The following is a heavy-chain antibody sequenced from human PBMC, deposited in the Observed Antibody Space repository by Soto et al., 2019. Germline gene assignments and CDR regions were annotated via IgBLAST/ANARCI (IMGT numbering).Heavy chain of an antibody. J-gene: IGHJ6*02. V-gene: IGHV1-69*13. D-gene: IGHD3-10*01. CDR1: GGTFSTFG. CDR3: ARYITMVRGVRKDYYYYGMDV. CDR2: IIPFFGTA. Sequence: SVKVSCKTSGGTFSTFGISWVRQAPGQGLEWMGGIIPFFGTAEYSQKFEDRITITADESTNTVYMDLRSLRSEDTAVYYCARYITMVRGVRKDYYYYGMDVWGQGTTVTVSS.